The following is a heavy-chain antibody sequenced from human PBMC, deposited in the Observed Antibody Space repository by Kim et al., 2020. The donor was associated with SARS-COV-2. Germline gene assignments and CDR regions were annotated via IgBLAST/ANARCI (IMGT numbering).Heavy chain of an antibody. CDR3: TRGLAGWELPRLAFDI. J-gene: IGHJ3*02. V-gene: IGHV3-49*02. D-gene: IGHD1-26*01. Sequence: SVKGRLPISRDDSKSNAYLQMNSLKTEDTAVYYCTRGLAGWELPRLAFDIWGQGTMVTVSS.